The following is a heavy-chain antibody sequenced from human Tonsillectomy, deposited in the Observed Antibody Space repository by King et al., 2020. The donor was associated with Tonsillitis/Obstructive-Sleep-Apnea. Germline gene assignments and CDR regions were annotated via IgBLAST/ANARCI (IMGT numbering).Heavy chain of an antibody. CDR1: GYSFTSYW. CDR3: AKHGPEYYEPSSGMYV. CDR2: IDPSDTYT. V-gene: IGHV5-10-1*03. J-gene: IGHJ6*02. D-gene: IGHD3-3*01. Sequence: VQLVESEAEVKKPGQSLRISCKGSGYSFTSYWINWVRQMPGKGLEWMGRIDPSDTYTNYSPSFQGHVTISADKSISTAYLQWSSLKASDTAMYYCAKHGPEYYEPSSGMYVWGQGTTGTVSS.